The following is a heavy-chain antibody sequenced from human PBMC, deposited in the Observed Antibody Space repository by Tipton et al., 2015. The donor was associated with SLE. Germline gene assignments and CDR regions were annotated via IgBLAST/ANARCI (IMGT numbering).Heavy chain of an antibody. CDR3: ASLYGGNFLYYFDY. CDR2: IYYSGST. CDR1: GGSIRSSSYY. J-gene: IGHJ4*02. D-gene: IGHD4-23*01. V-gene: IGHV4-39*01. Sequence: TLSLTCTVSGGSIRSSSYYWGWIRQPPGKGLEWIGSIYYSGSTYYNPSLKSRVTISVDTSKNQFSLKLSSVTAADTAVYYCASLYGGNFLYYFDYWGQGTLVTVSS.